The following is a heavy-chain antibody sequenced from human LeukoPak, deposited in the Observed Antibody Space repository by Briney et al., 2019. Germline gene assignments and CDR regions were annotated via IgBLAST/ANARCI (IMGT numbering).Heavy chain of an antibody. Sequence: GGSLRLSCAVSGLTLSSVWMNWVRQAPGKGLEWVGRIKSKTDGGTTDYAAPVKGRFTISRDDSKNTLYLQMNSLKTEDTAVHYCTTVGPNTSSFDYWGQGTLVTVSS. CDR2: IKSKTDGGTT. CDR1: GLTLSSVW. V-gene: IGHV3-15*01. J-gene: IGHJ4*02. CDR3: TTVGPNTSSFDY. D-gene: IGHD2-2*01.